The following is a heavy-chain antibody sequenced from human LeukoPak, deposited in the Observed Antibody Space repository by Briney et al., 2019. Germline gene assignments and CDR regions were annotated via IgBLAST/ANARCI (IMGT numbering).Heavy chain of an antibody. CDR1: GYTLTELS. J-gene: IGHJ3*02. Sequence: SVKVSCKVSGYTLTELSMHWVRQAPGQALEWMGWITPFNGDTNYTQKFQDRLTITTDRSMTTAYMELNSLKSEDTAMYYCVGETPTYDAFEIWGQGTMVTVSS. CDR3: VGETPTYDAFEI. V-gene: IGHV1-45*02. CDR2: ITPFNGDT. D-gene: IGHD3-10*01.